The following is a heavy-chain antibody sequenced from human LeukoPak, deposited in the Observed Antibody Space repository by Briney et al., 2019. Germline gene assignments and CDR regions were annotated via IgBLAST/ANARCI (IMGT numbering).Heavy chain of an antibody. CDR2: IYYSGST. Sequence: SETLSLTCTVSGGSISIGGYYWSWIRQHPGKGLEWIGYIYYSGSTYYNPSLKSRVTISVETSKNQFSLKLSSVTAADTAVYYCARERALYCSGGSCYYYYYYGMDVWGQGTTVTVSS. V-gene: IGHV4-31*03. CDR3: ARERALYCSGGSCYYYYYYGMDV. CDR1: GGSISIGGYY. J-gene: IGHJ6*02. D-gene: IGHD2-15*01.